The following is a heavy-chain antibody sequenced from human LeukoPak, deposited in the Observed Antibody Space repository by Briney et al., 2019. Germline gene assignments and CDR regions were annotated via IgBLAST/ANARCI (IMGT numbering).Heavy chain of an antibody. J-gene: IGHJ4*02. Sequence: GGSLRLSCAASGFTFSSYAMSWVRQAPGKGLEWVSAISGSGGSTYYADSVKGRSTISRDNSKNTLYLQMNSLRAEDTAVYYWGKGGTGTELNYFDYGAREPLVTVSS. CDR3: GKGGTGTELNYFDY. V-gene: IGHV3-23*01. CDR2: ISGSGGST. CDR1: GFTFSSYA. D-gene: IGHD1-14*01.